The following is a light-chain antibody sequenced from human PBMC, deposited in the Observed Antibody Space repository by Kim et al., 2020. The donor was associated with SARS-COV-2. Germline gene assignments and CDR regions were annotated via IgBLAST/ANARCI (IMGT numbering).Light chain of an antibody. Sequence: DVVMTQSPLSLPVTLGQPASISGRSSQSLVYSDGHTYLNWFQQRPGQSQRRLIYKVSNRDSGVPDRFSGSGSGTDFTLKISGVEAGDVGVYNCMQGIHPIAIGQGTRREIK. J-gene: IGKJ5*01. CDR3: MQGIHPIA. CDR1: QSLVYSDGHTY. V-gene: IGKV2-30*01. CDR2: KVS.